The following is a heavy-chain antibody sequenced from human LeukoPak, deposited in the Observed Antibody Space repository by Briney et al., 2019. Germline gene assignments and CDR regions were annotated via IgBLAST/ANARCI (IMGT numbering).Heavy chain of an antibody. CDR1: GFTFSNYW. V-gene: IGHV3-48*01. CDR2: ISSSSSTI. D-gene: IGHD3-22*01. Sequence: PGGSLRLSCAVSGFTFSNYWMNWVRQAPGKGLEWVSYISSSSSTIYYADSVKGRFTISRDNAKNSLYLQMNSLRAEDTAVYYCARDTGYYYDSSGYYYNYWGQGTLVTVSS. CDR3: ARDTGYYYDSSGYYYNY. J-gene: IGHJ4*02.